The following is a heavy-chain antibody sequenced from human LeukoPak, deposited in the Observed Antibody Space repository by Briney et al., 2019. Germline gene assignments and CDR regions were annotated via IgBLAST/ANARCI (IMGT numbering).Heavy chain of an antibody. V-gene: IGHV1-18*01. D-gene: IGHD2/OR15-2a*01. CDR2: IRANNGNT. Sequence: GASVKVSCKASDYTFTNYGISWVRQAPGQGLEWMGWIRANNGNTDYAQKLQGRVTMTTDTSTSTAYMELRSLTSDDTAVYYCARGSSTVYGYMDVWGKGTTVTVSS. CDR1: DYTFTNYG. J-gene: IGHJ6*04. CDR3: ARGSSTVYGYMDV.